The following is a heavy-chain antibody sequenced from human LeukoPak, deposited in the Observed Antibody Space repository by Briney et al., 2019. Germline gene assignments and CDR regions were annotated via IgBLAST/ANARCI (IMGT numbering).Heavy chain of an antibody. CDR2: INHSGST. D-gene: IGHD2-21*02. V-gene: IGHV4-34*01. CDR3: ARCGGDCRN. CDR1: GGSSSGYY. J-gene: IGHJ4*02. Sequence: PSETLSLTCAVYGGSSSGYYWSWIRQPPGKGLEWIGEINHSGSTNYNPSLKSRVTISVDTSKNQFSLKLSSVTAADTAVYYCARCGGDCRNWGQGTLVTVSS.